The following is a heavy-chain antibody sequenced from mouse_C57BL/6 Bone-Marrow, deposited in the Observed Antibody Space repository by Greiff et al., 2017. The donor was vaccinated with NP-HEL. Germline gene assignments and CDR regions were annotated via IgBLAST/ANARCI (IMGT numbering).Heavy chain of an antibody. CDR3: ARGYDDGFAY. J-gene: IGHJ3*01. D-gene: IGHD2-4*01. CDR1: GFTFSDYY. CDR2: ISNGGGST. V-gene: IGHV5-12*01. Sequence: EVKLVESGGGLVQPGGSLKLSCAASGFTFSDYYMYWVRQTPEKRLEWVAYISNGGGSTYYPDTVKGRFTISRDNAKNTLYLQMSRLKSEDTTMYYCARGYDDGFAYWGQGTLVTVSA.